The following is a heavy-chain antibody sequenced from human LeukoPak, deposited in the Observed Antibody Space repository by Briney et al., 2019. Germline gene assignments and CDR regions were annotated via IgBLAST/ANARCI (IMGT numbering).Heavy chain of an antibody. CDR2: VFYSGST. CDR3: ARGEGNEYYYDSSGIPYFDY. D-gene: IGHD3-22*01. J-gene: IGHJ4*02. CDR1: GGSISSSSYY. Sequence: SETLSLTCTVSGGSISSSSYYWGWVRQPPGKGLEWIGNVFYSGSTYYNPSLKSRVTISVDTSKNQFSLKLSSVTAADTAVYYCARGEGNEYYYDSSGIPYFDYWGQGTLVTVSS. V-gene: IGHV4-39*01.